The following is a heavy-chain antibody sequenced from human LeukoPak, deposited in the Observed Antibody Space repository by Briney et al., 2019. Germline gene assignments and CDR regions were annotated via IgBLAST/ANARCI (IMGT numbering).Heavy chain of an antibody. CDR1: GFTFSTYW. CDR2: IKQDGSDK. Sequence: PGGSLRLSCAASGFTFSTYWMSWVRQAAGKGLEWVASIKQDGSDKYYVDSVKGRFTISRDNAKNSLYLQMNSLRAEDTAVYYCARQVGWRDTFDIWGQGTMVTVSS. D-gene: IGHD1-26*01. J-gene: IGHJ3*02. V-gene: IGHV3-7*01. CDR3: ARQVGWRDTFDI.